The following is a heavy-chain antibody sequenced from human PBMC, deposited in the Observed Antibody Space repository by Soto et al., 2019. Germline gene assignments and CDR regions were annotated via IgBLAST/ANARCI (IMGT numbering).Heavy chain of an antibody. D-gene: IGHD3-16*02. V-gene: IGHV1-3*01. CDR3: ASVGMLWYGEFSH. J-gene: IGHJ4*02. CDR2: INPGSGNA. CDR1: GYSFMTYG. Sequence: QAQLVQSGAEVKKPGASVKVSCQTSGYSFMTYGLHWVRQAPGQRLEWIGSINPGSGNAEYSEKLQGRLTITRDTSATTVHMELTSLASDDTAVYYCASVGMLWYGEFSHWGPGTLVTVSA.